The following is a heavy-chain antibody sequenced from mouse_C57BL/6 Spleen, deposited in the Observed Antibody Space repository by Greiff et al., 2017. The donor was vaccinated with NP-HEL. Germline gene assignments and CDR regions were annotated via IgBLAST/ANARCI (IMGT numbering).Heavy chain of an antibody. CDR1: GYTFTEYT. D-gene: IGHD2-4*01. Sequence: QVQLQQSGAELVKPGASVKLSCKASGYTFTEYTIHWVKQRSGQGLEWIGWFYPGSGSIKYNEKFKDKATLTADKSSSTVYMELSRLTSEDSAVYFCARHEEGLRRRGEYYFDYWGQGTTLTVSS. CDR3: ARHEEGLRRRGEYYFDY. V-gene: IGHV1-62-2*01. J-gene: IGHJ2*01. CDR2: FYPGSGSI.